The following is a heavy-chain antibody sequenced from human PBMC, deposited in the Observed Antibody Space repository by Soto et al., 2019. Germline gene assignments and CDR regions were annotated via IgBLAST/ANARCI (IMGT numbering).Heavy chain of an antibody. Sequence: EVQLLESGGGLVHPGGSLRLSCAASGFTFNDYAMNWVRQAPGEGLEWVSGISGSGGSTHYADSVQGRFTISRDNSKNTVFLQMNSLRGDDTALYYGAKRARDGYNSPIDYWGQGTLVTVSS. D-gene: IGHD5-12*01. J-gene: IGHJ4*02. CDR1: GFTFNDYA. CDR2: ISGSGGST. V-gene: IGHV3-23*01. CDR3: AKRARDGYNSPIDY.